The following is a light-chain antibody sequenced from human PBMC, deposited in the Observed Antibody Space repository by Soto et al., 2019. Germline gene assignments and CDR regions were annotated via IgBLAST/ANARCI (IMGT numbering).Light chain of an antibody. V-gene: IGKV3-20*01. CDR2: GAS. CDR1: QTVRNSY. Sequence: EIVLTQSPGTLSLSPGERATLSCRASQTVRNSYLAWYQQKPGQAPRLLIYGASSRATGIPDRFSGSGSGTDFTLTISRLEPEDFAVYYCQQYGSSPPETFGQGTKVDIK. CDR3: QQYGSSPPET. J-gene: IGKJ1*01.